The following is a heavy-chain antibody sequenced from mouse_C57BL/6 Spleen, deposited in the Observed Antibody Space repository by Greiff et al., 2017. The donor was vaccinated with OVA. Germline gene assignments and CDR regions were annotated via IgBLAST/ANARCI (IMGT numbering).Heavy chain of an antibody. CDR3: TTYYYGSKCAY. CDR1: GFNIKDDY. V-gene: IGHV14-4*01. J-gene: IGHJ3*01. D-gene: IGHD1-1*01. CDR2: IDPENGDT. Sequence: VQLQQSGAELVRPGASVKLSCTASGFNIKDDYMHWVKQRPEQGLEWIGWIDPENGDTEYASKFQGKATITADTSSNTAYLQLSSLTSEDTAVYYCTTYYYGSKCAYWGQGTLVTVSA.